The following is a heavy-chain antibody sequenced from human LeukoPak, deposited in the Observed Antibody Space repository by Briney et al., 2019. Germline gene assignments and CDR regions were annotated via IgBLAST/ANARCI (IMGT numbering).Heavy chain of an antibody. CDR3: TRADGGSGSYDAFDI. V-gene: IGHV3-49*04. CDR2: IRSKAYGGTT. D-gene: IGHD3-10*01. J-gene: IGHJ3*02. Sequence: GRSLRLSCTASGFTFGDYAMSWVRQAPGKGLEWVGFIRSKAYGGTTEYAASVKGRFTISSDDSKSIAYLQMNSLKTEDTAVYYCTRADGGSGSYDAFDIWGQGTMVTVSS. CDR1: GFTFGDYA.